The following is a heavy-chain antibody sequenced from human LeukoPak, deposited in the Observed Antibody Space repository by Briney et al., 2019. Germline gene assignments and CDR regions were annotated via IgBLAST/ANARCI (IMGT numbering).Heavy chain of an antibody. CDR1: EFTFRNYW. Sequence: GGSLRLSCAASEFTFRNYWMSWVRQVPGKGPEWVANIRQDGNEFYYVDSVKGRFTISRDNAKNSLYLQMNSLRADDTAVYYCARSARLMKGVVEVTALDEWGQGTLV. J-gene: IGHJ4*02. D-gene: IGHD3-3*01. V-gene: IGHV3-7*01. CDR3: ARSARLMKGVVEVTALDE. CDR2: IRQDGNEF.